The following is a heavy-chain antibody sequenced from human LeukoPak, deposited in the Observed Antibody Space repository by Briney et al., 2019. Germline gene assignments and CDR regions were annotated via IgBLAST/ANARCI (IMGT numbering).Heavy chain of an antibody. CDR3: ARGDYYDSSGYSLGWFDP. CDR2: IYHSGST. CDR1: GGSISSGGYS. V-gene: IGHV4-30-2*01. Sequence: SETLSLTCAVSGGSISSGGYSWSWIRQPPGKGLEWIGYIYHSGSTYYNPSLKSRVTISVDRSKNLFSLKLSSVTAADTAVYYCARGDYYDSSGYSLGWFDPWGQGTLVTVSS. D-gene: IGHD3-22*01. J-gene: IGHJ5*02.